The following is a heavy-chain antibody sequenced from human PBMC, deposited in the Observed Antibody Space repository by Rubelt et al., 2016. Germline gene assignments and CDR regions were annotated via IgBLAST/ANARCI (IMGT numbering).Heavy chain of an antibody. CDR3: AGDSRLSYTWYFDL. J-gene: IGHJ2*01. D-gene: IGHD3-10*01. CDR2: IYYSGST. Sequence: QVQLQESGPGLVKPSETLSLTCTVSGGSISGYYWNWIRQAPGQGLELIGYIYYSGSTNYNPSLQSRITMSVDTSKNQFSLKLSSVTAADTAGYYCAGDSRLSYTWYFDLWGRGTLVTVSS. CDR1: GGSISGYY. V-gene: IGHV4-59*01.